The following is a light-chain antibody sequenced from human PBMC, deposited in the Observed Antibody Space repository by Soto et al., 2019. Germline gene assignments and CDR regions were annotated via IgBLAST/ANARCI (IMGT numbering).Light chain of an antibody. CDR1: SSDIGGYNY. J-gene: IGLJ1*01. CDR2: EVN. Sequence: QSALTQPPSASGSPGQSVTISCTGTSSDIGGYNYVSWYQQHPGNGPKLMIYEVNKRPSGVPDRFSGSKSGNTASLTVAGLQAEDEADYYCSSYAGSNNYVFGTATKLTVL. V-gene: IGLV2-8*01. CDR3: SSYAGSNNYV.